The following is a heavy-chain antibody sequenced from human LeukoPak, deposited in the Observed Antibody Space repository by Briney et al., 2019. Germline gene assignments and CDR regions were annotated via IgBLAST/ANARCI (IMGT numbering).Heavy chain of an antibody. CDR2: ISAYNGNT. CDR1: GYTFTSYG. D-gene: IGHD5-18*01. V-gene: IGHV1-18*01. Sequence: ASVTVSFTASGYTFTSYGISWVRQAPGQGLEWMGWISAYNGNTNYAQKLQGRVTMTTDTSTSTAYMELRSLRSDDTAVYYCARDLIQLWPRNYYYYGMDVWGQGTTVTVSS. CDR3: ARDLIQLWPRNYYYYGMDV. J-gene: IGHJ6*02.